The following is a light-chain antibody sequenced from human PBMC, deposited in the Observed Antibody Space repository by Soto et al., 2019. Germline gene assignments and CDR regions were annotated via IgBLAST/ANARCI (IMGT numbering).Light chain of an antibody. CDR3: QVWDGTTEQQV. CDR2: YDS. V-gene: IGLV3-21*04. Sequence: SYELTQPPSVSVAPGKTARITCGGNNVGSESVHWYQQKPGQAPILVMCYDSDRPSGIPDRFSGSNSGNTATLTISRVEVGDEADYYCQVWDGTTEQQVYGGGTKLNVL. J-gene: IGLJ3*02. CDR1: NVGSES.